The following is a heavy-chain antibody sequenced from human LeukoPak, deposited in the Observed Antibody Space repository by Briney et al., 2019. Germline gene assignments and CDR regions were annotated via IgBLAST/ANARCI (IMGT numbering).Heavy chain of an antibody. D-gene: IGHD3-22*01. Sequence: GGSLRLSCAASGFTFSSYAMSWVRQAPGKGLEWVSAISGSGGSTYYADSVKGRFTISRDNSKNTLYLQMNSLRAEDTAVYYCAKERDHYDSSGYLGYFDYWGQGTLVTV. CDR3: AKERDHYDSSGYLGYFDY. J-gene: IGHJ4*02. CDR2: ISGSGGST. V-gene: IGHV3-23*01. CDR1: GFTFSSYA.